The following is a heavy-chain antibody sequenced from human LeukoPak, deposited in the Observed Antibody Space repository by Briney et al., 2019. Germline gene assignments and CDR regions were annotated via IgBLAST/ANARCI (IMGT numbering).Heavy chain of an antibody. J-gene: IGHJ3*02. CDR1: GGSISSSSYY. CDR3: ARIPRYYDILTGYYPDAFDI. Sequence: SETLSLTCTVSGGSISSSSYYWGWIRQPPGKGLEWIGSIYYSGSTYYNPSLKSRVTMSVDTSKNQFSLKLSSVTAADTAVYYCARIPRYYDILTGYYPDAFDIWGQGTMVTVSS. V-gene: IGHV4-39*01. CDR2: IYYSGST. D-gene: IGHD3-9*01.